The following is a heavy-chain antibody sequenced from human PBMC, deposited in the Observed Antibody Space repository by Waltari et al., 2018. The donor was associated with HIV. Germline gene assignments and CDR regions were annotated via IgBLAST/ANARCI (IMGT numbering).Heavy chain of an antibody. CDR3: ARGPGVLNTEIDY. Sequence: QVQLQESGPGLVKPSETLSLTCAVSDYSISSGYYWGWIRQPPGKGREWIGSIYHSGSTYYNPSLKSRVTISVDTSKNQFSLKLSSVTAADTAVYYCARGPGVLNTEIDYWGQGTLVTVSS. J-gene: IGHJ4*02. CDR1: DYSISSGYY. D-gene: IGHD5-18*01. CDR2: IYHSGST. V-gene: IGHV4-38-2*01.